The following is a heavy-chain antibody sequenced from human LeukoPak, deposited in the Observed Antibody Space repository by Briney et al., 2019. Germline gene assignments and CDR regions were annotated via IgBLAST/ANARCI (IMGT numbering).Heavy chain of an antibody. CDR3: ARTGGLTGDYSHPDI. CDR1: GYTFTGYY. D-gene: IGHD7-27*01. CDR2: INPNSGGT. V-gene: IGHV1-2*02. J-gene: IGHJ4*02. Sequence: ASVKVSCKASGYTFTGYYMRWVRQAPGQGLEWMGWINPNSGGTNYAQKFQGRVTMTRDTSISTAYMELSRLRSDDTAVYYCARTGGLTGDYSHPDIWGQGTLVTVSS.